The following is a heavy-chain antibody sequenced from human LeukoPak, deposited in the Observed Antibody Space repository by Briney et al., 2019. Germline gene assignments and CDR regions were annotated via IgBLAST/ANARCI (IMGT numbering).Heavy chain of an antibody. V-gene: IGHV4-34*01. J-gene: IGHJ4*02. CDR1: GGSFSGYY. D-gene: IGHD3-10*01. Sequence: PSETLSLTCAVYGGSFSGYYWSWIRQPPGKGLEWIGEINHSGSTNYNPSLKSRVTISVDTSKNQFSLKLSSVTAADTAVYYCASLYGSGSYSQFDYWGQGTLVTVSS. CDR2: INHSGST. CDR3: ASLYGSGSYSQFDY.